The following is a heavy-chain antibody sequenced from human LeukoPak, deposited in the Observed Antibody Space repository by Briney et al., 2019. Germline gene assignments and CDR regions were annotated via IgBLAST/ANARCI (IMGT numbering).Heavy chain of an antibody. D-gene: IGHD5-12*01. CDR1: GFTFSSSW. CDR2: IKEDGTAK. CDR3: TRDSGYNAFDI. J-gene: IGHJ3*02. V-gene: IGHV3-7*01. Sequence: GGSLRLSCAASGFTFSSSWMAWVRQAPGKGLEWVGNIKEDGTAKNYVVSVRGRFTVSRDNAKNSLYLQMNSLRGEDTAVYYCTRDSGYNAFDIWGQGTMVTVSS.